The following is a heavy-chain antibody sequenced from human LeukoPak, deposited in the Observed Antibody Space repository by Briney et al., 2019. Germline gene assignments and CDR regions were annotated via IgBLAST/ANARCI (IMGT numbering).Heavy chain of an antibody. J-gene: IGHJ6*02. V-gene: IGHV1-8*01. CDR1: GYTFTSYD. CDR3: ARDLSYYDSSGYLYYGMDV. D-gene: IGHD3-22*01. Sequence: GASVKVSCKASGYTFTSYDINWVRRATGQGLEWMGWMNPNSGNTGYAQKFQGRVTMTRNTSISTAYMELSSLRSEDTAVYYCARDLSYYDSSGYLYYGMDVWGQGTTVTVSS. CDR2: MNPNSGNT.